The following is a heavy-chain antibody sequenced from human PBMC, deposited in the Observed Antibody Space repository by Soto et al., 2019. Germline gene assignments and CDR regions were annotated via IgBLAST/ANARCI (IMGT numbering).Heavy chain of an antibody. V-gene: IGHV3-23*01. Sequence: GGSLRLSCEVSGFTFTNFAMSWVRQAPGKGLEWVAGIGASGDITWYADSVKGRLSISRDNSKNTLYLQLNSLRFEDTAVYYCAKDDFTDRGDDYFDYWGPGTLVTVSS. CDR1: GFTFTNFA. D-gene: IGHD2-21*02. CDR2: IGASGDIT. CDR3: AKDDFTDRGDDYFDY. J-gene: IGHJ4*02.